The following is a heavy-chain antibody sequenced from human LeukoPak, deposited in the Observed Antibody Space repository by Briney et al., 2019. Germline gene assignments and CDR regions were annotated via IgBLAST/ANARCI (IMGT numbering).Heavy chain of an antibody. Sequence: GGSLRLSCAASRFTFSSYSMNWVRQAPGKGLEWVSAISGSGGSTYYADSVKGRFTISRDNSKNTLYLQMNSLRAEDTAVYYCVLGLRYFDWLFTDYFDYWGQGTLVTVSS. D-gene: IGHD3-9*01. CDR2: ISGSGGST. CDR1: RFTFSSYS. V-gene: IGHV3-23*01. CDR3: VLGLRYFDWLFTDYFDY. J-gene: IGHJ4*02.